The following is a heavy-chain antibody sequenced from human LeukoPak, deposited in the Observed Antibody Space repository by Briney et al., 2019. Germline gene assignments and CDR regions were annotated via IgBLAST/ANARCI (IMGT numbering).Heavy chain of an antibody. D-gene: IGHD6-19*01. CDR2: ISGGGGST. CDR1: GFTFTSYS. V-gene: IGHV3-23*01. Sequence: PGGSLRLSCAASGFTFTSYSMNWVRQAPGKGLEWVSTISGGGGSTYYADSVKGRFTISRDNSKNTLYLQMNSLRAEDTAVYYCARCRGSGWYYGAFDIWGQGTMVTVSS. CDR3: ARCRGSGWYYGAFDI. J-gene: IGHJ3*02.